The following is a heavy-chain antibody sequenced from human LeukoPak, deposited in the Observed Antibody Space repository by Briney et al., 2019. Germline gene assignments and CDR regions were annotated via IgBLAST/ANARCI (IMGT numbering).Heavy chain of an antibody. CDR3: ATAPKPDFFDD. Sequence: SETLSLTCTVSGVSITDHYWSWIRQPPGKGLEWIGHIFNSGTTKYNPSFQSRVNILVDTSRTHFSLRLNSVTAADTAVYYCATAPKPDFFDDWGQGTLVTVSS. CDR1: GVSITDHY. V-gene: IGHV4-59*11. J-gene: IGHJ4*02. CDR2: IFNSGTT.